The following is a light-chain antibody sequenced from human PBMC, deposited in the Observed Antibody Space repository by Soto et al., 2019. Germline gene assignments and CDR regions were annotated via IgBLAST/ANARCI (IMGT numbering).Light chain of an antibody. CDR2: EVT. V-gene: IGLV2-14*01. CDR3: SSYASDITHV. J-gene: IGLJ3*02. Sequence: QSALTQPASVSGSPGQSITISCTGTSSDIGAYNYVSWYRQHPGEAPKVIIYEVTNRPSGISSRFSGSKSGNTASLTISGLQAEDEADYYCSSYASDITHVFGGGTKLTVL. CDR1: SSDIGAYNY.